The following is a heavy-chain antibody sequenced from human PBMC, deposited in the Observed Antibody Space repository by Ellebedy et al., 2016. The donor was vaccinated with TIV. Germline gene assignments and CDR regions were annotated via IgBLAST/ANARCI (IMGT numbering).Heavy chain of an antibody. V-gene: IGHV1-69*13. D-gene: IGHD3-10*01. CDR3: ARSTLWFGEVVGFIDP. J-gene: IGHJ5*02. CDR2: IIPIFGTA. Sequence: SVKVSCXTSGGTFSSYAISWVRQAPGQGLEWMGVIIPIFGTANYAQKFQGRVTITADESRSTAYMELSSLRSEDTAVYYCARSTLWFGEVVGFIDPWGQGTLVTVSS. CDR1: GGTFSSYA.